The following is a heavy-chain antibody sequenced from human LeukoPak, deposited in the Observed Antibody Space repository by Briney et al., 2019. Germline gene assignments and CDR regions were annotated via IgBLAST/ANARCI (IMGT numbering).Heavy chain of an antibody. CDR3: ARDPNGDYIGAFDM. V-gene: IGHV3-23*01. D-gene: IGHD4-17*01. J-gene: IGHJ3*02. CDR2: ISSSVGST. CDR1: GFIFSSYA. Sequence: PGGSLRLSCAASGFIFSSYAMTWVRQAPGRGLEWVSAISSSVGSTYYADSVKGRFTISRDNSKYTLFLQMNSLRAEDTAVYYCARDPNGDYIGAFDMWGPGTMVTVSS.